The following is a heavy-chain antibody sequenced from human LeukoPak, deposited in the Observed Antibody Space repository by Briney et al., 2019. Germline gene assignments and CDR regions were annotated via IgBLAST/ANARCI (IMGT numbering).Heavy chain of an antibody. V-gene: IGHV4-34*01. D-gene: IGHD3-10*01. J-gene: IGHJ4*02. CDR2: INHSGST. CDR1: RFTFISYS. CDR3: ARLLRITMVRGVIITPYYFDY. Sequence: GSLRLSCAASRFTFISYSMTWVRQPPGKGLEWIGEINHSGSTNYNPSLKSRVTISVDTSKNQFSLKLSSVTAADTAVYYCARLLRITMVRGVIITPYYFDYWGQGTLVTVSS.